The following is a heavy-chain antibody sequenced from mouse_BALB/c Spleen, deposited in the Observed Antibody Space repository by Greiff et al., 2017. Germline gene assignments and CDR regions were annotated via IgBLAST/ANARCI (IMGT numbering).Heavy chain of an antibody. CDR3: ARLYGNYVGTYYYAMDY. J-gene: IGHJ4*01. CDR2: ILPGSGST. D-gene: IGHD2-10*02. V-gene: IGHV1-9*01. Sequence: VQLQQSGAELMKPGASVKISCKATGYTFSSYWIEWVKQRPGHGLEWIGEILPGSGSTNYNEKFKGKATFTADTSSNTAYMQLSSLTSEDSAVYYCARLYGNYVGTYYYAMDYWGQGTSVTVSS. CDR1: GYTFSSYW.